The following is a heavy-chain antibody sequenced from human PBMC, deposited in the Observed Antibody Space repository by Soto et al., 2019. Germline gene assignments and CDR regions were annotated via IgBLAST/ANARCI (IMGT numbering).Heavy chain of an antibody. CDR1: GFNFRNFE. CDR3: VKEMSEVNSGYDAFHL. CDR2: VKPGGHFT. Sequence: EGQLVESGGALVSPGGSLRLSCAASGFNFRNFEMNWVRQSPGEGPEWLAHVKPGGHFTLYADFVRGRFTISRDDVANSLFLQMHNLRPEDSGIYYCVKEMSEVNSGYDAFHLLGQGTLVTVSS. V-gene: IGHV3-48*03. J-gene: IGHJ3*01. D-gene: IGHD5-12*01.